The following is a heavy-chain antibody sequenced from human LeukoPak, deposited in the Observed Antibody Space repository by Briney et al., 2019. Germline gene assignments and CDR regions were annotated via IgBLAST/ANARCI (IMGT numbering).Heavy chain of an antibody. J-gene: IGHJ4*02. CDR2: IYYSGST. Sequence: SETLSLTCTVSAGSISIYYWSWIRRPPGKGLEWIGYIYYSGSTYYNPSLKSRVTISVDTSKNQFSLKLSSVTAADTAVYYCARDRSSGYLLDYWGQGTLVTVSS. D-gene: IGHD3-22*01. CDR1: AGSISIYY. V-gene: IGHV4-59*06. CDR3: ARDRSSGYLLDY.